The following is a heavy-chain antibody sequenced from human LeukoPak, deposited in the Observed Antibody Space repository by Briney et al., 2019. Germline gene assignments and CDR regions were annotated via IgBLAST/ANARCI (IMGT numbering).Heavy chain of an antibody. V-gene: IGHV3-23*01. Sequence: PGGSLRLSCAASGFTFRNFAMSWVRQAPGKGLEWVSPISGSGANSYYADSVKGRFIISRDNSKNTLYLQMNSLRAEDTAVYYCAKDLTYFDYWGQGTLVTVSS. J-gene: IGHJ4*02. CDR1: GFTFRNFA. CDR2: ISGSGANS. CDR3: AKDLTYFDY. D-gene: IGHD2-21*02.